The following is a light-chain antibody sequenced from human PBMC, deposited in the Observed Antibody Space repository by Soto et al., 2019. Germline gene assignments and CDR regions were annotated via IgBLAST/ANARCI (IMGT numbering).Light chain of an antibody. J-gene: IGLJ2*01. Sequence: QSALTQPPSASGSPGQSVTISCTGTSSDGGGYNFVSWYQQHPGKAPKLIIYEVNQRPSGVPDRFSGSKSGNTASLTVSGLQAEDEADYYCSSYAGSKKVLFGGGTKVTVL. CDR2: EVN. CDR1: SSDGGGYNF. CDR3: SSYAGSKKVL. V-gene: IGLV2-8*01.